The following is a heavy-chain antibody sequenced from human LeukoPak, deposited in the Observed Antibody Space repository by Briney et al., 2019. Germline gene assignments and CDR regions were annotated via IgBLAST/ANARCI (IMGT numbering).Heavy chain of an antibody. CDR2: YHNGNS. J-gene: IGHJ6*03. V-gene: IGHV4-39*01. CDR1: GVSIRSDTYY. D-gene: IGHD6-25*01. Sequence: SETLSLTCIVSGVSIRSDTYYWGWIRQPPGKGLEWIGNYHNGNSYYNPSLKSRVTISEDTSGNQFSLRVTSVTAADTAVYYRARLWDSTGLYFYYYMDVWGEGTTVTVSS. CDR3: ARLWDSTGLYFYYYMDV.